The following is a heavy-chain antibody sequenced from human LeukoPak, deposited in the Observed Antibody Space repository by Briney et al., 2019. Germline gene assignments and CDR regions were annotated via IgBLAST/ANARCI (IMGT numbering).Heavy chain of an antibody. D-gene: IGHD1-26*01. CDR1: GFTFSSNA. V-gene: IGHV3-30-3*01. CDR3: ARDAARRGELWISGYFDY. J-gene: IGHJ4*02. CDR2: ISYDGSNK. Sequence: GGSLRLSCAVSGFTFSSNAMHWVRQAPGKGLEWVAVISYDGSNKYYADPVKGRFTISRDNSKNTLYLQMNSLRVEDTAVYYCARDAARRGELWISGYFDYWGQGTLVIVSS.